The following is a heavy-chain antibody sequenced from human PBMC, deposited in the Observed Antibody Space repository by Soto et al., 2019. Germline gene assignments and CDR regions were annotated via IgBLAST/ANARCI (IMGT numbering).Heavy chain of an antibody. CDR3: ARSGVVPAAMSGGSYYYGMDV. Sequence: QVQLVQSGAEVKKPGSPVKVSCKASGGTFSSYAISWVRQAPGQGLEWMGGIIPIFGTANYAQKFQGRVTITADESTSTAYMELSSLRSEDTAVYYCARSGVVPAAMSGGSYYYGMDVWGQGTTVTVSS. V-gene: IGHV1-69*01. CDR2: IIPIFGTA. CDR1: GGTFSSYA. D-gene: IGHD2-2*01. J-gene: IGHJ6*02.